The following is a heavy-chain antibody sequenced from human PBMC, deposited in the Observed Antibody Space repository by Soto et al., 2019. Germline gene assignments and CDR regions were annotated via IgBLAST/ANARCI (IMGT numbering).Heavy chain of an antibody. CDR3: ARQITILNPFDY. D-gene: IGHD3-3*01. CDR2: IIPIFGTA. Sequence: QVQLVQSGAEVKKTGSSVKVSCKASGGTFSTYVISWVRQAPGQGLEWMGGIIPIFGTANYAQKFQGRVTISADESTSTAYMELSSLRSEATAVYYCARQITILNPFDYWGQGTLVTVSS. CDR1: GGTFSTYV. V-gene: IGHV1-69*12. J-gene: IGHJ4*02.